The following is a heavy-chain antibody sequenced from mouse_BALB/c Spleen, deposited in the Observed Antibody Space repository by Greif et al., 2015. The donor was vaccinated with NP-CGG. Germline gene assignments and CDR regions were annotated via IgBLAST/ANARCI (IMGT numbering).Heavy chain of an antibody. CDR3: ARDYRAFAY. J-gene: IGHJ3*01. Sequence: EVKLVESGGGLVQPGGSLKLSCAASGFTFSSYGMSWVRQTPDKRLELVATINSNGGSTYYPDGVKGRFTISRDNAKNTLYLQMSSLKSEDTAMYYCARDYRAFAYWGQGTLVTVSA. CDR1: GFTFSSYG. D-gene: IGHD2-14*01. V-gene: IGHV5-6-3*01. CDR2: INSNGGST.